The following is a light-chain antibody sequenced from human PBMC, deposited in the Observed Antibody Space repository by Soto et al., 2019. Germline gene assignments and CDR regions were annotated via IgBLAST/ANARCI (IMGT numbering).Light chain of an antibody. CDR1: QSLTRN. CDR2: GAS. Sequence: ERVMTQSPATLSVSPGERVTLSCRASQSLTRNLAWYQHKPGQAPRLLIYGASSRATGIPDRFSGSGSGTDFTLTISRLEPEDFAVYYCQQYGSSLWTFGQGANVDI. J-gene: IGKJ1*01. CDR3: QQYGSSLWT. V-gene: IGKV3-20*01.